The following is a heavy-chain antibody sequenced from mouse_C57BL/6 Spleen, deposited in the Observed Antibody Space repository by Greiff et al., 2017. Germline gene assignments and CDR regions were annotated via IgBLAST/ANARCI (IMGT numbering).Heavy chain of an antibody. V-gene: IGHV1-54*01. CDR1: GYAFSNYL. J-gene: IGHJ3*01. D-gene: IGHD3-3*01. Sequence: VQLQQSGAELVRPGTSVKVSCKASGYAFSNYLIEWVKQRPGQGLEWIGVINPGSGGTNYNEKFKGKATLTADKSSSTAYMQLSSLTSEDSAVYFCARSGDVAYWGQGTLVTVSA. CDR3: ARSGDVAY. CDR2: INPGSGGT.